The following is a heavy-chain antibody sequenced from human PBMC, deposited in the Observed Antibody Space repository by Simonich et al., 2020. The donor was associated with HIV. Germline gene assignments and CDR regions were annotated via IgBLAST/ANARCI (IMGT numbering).Heavy chain of an antibody. CDR3: ARDFITGAAPDY. D-gene: IGHD1-20*01. CDR2: IWNDGSNK. V-gene: IGHV3-33*01. J-gene: IGHJ4*02. CDR1: GFIFRSYG. Sequence: QVQLVESGGGVVQPGRSLRLSCAASGFIFRSYGMHWVRQAPGKGLEWVAVIWNDGSNKYYADSVRGRFTISRDNSKSTLYLQMNSLSAEDTAVYYCARDFITGAAPDYWGQGTLVTVSS.